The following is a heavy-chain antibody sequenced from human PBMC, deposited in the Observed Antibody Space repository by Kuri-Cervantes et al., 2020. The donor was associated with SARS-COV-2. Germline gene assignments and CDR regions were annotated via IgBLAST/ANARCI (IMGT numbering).Heavy chain of an antibody. CDR2: ISYDGSNK. J-gene: IGHJ3*02. Sequence: LTCAASGFTFSSYGMHWVRQAPGKGLEWVAVISYDGSNKYYADSVKGRFTISRDNSKNTLYLQMNNLRAEDTAVYYCAREGVEAFDIWGQGTMVTVSS. CDR1: GFTFSSYG. V-gene: IGHV3-30*03. CDR3: AREGVEAFDI. D-gene: IGHD1-1*01.